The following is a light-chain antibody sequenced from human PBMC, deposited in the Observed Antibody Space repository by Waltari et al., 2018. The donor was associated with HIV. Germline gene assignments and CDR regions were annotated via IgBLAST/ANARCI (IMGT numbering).Light chain of an antibody. V-gene: IGLV3-9*01. Sequence: SYELTQALSVSVALGQTARITCGGNDVGRKNVHWYQQKPGQAPVVVIYSDTNRPSEIPERFSGSNSGNTATLTISRAQVGDEADYYCQVWDGRTSVFGAGTKLTVL. CDR1: DVGRKN. CDR3: QVWDGRTSV. J-gene: IGLJ2*01. CDR2: SDT.